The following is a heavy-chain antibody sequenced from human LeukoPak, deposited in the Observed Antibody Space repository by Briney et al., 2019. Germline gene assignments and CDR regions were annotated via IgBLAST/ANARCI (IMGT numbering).Heavy chain of an antibody. J-gene: IGHJ6*03. CDR3: ARIEEQLGTTLYYYYYMDV. V-gene: IGHV3-38-3*01. CDR2: ISGGST. CDR1: GFTVSSNE. Sequence: PGGSLSLSCAATGFTVSSNEMSWVRQAAGKGLEWVSSISGGSTYYADSRKGRFTISRDNSKNTLHLQMNRLRPEDAAVYYCARIEEQLGTTLYYYYYMDVWGKGTTVTVSS. D-gene: IGHD6-13*01.